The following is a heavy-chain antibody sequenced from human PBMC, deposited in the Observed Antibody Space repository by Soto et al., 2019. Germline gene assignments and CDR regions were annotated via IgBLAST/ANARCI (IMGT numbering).Heavy chain of an antibody. V-gene: IGHV4-59*01. Sequence: SETLSLTCTVSGGSISSYYWSWIRQPPGKGLEWIGYIYYSGSTNYNPSLKSRVTISVDTSKNQFSLKLSSVTAADTAVYYCARRYDIKNGMDVWGQGTTVTVS. CDR2: IYYSGST. CDR3: ARRYDIKNGMDV. D-gene: IGHD3-9*01. J-gene: IGHJ6*02. CDR1: GGSISSYY.